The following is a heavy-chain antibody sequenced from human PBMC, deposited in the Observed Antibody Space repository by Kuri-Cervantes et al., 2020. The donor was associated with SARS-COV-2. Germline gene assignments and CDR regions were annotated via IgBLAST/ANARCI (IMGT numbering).Heavy chain of an antibody. J-gene: IGHJ6*03. CDR1: GFTFSSYD. Sequence: GESLKISCAACGFTFSSYDMHWVRQATGKGLEWVSAIGTAGDTYHPGSVKGQFTISRENAKNSLYLQMNSLRAGDTAVYYCARGGNPAWNMDVWGKGTTVTVSS. CDR3: ARGGNPAWNMDV. CDR2: IGTAGDT. V-gene: IGHV3-13*03. D-gene: IGHD4-23*01.